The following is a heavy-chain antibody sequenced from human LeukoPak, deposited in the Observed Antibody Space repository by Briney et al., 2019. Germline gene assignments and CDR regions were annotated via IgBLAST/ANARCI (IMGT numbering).Heavy chain of an antibody. CDR2: IYSGGST. CDR1: GFTVSSNY. CDR3: ARGRVYSGYDGNFDY. V-gene: IGHV3-53*01. D-gene: IGHD5-12*01. Sequence: PGGSLRLSCAASGFTVSSNYMSWVRQAPGKGLGWVSVIYSGGSTYYADSVKGRFTISRGNSKSPLYLQMNSLRAEDTAVYYWARGRVYSGYDGNFDYWGQGTLVTVS. J-gene: IGHJ4*02.